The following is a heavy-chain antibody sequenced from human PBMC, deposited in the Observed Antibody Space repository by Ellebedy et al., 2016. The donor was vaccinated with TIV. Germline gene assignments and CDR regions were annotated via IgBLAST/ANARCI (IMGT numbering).Heavy chain of an antibody. CDR3: ARDWRLRYFDWLKNTDGMDV. V-gene: IGHV3-48*04. CDR1: GFTFSSYG. D-gene: IGHD3-9*01. J-gene: IGHJ6*02. CDR2: ISSSGSTI. Sequence: GESLKISCAASGFTFSSYGMHWVRQAPGKGLEWVSYISSSGSTIYYADSVKGRFTISRDNAKNSLYLQMNSLRAEDTAVYYCARDWRLRYFDWLKNTDGMDVWGQGTTVTVSS.